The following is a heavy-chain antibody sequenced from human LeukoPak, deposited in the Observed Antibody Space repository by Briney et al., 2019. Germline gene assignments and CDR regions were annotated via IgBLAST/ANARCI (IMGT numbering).Heavy chain of an antibody. CDR1: GGSISSGSYY. D-gene: IGHD3-3*01. CDR3: ARVTIFGVVFDP. V-gene: IGHV4-61*02. J-gene: IGHJ5*02. Sequence: PSQTLSLTCTVSGGSISSGSYYWSWIRQPAGKGLVWIGRIYTSGSTNYNPSLKSRVTISVDTSQNQFSLKLTSVTAADTAVYYCARVTIFGVVFDPWGQGTLVTVSS. CDR2: IYTSGST.